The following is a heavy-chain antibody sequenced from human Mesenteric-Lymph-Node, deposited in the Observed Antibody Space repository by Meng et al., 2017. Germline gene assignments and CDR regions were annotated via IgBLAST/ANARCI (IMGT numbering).Heavy chain of an antibody. D-gene: IGHD5-24*01. Sequence: QGSGPGLVNPSGTLSLTCTVSGDSISRDIWWSWVRQPPGKGLEWIGEVYHRGDTNYNPSLKSRVDISVDKSKNQFYLSLFSVTAADTAVYYCATQESRDGHNPYWGQGTLVTVSS. J-gene: IGHJ4*02. CDR3: ATQESRDGHNPY. V-gene: IGHV4-4*02. CDR2: VYHRGDT. CDR1: GDSISRDIW.